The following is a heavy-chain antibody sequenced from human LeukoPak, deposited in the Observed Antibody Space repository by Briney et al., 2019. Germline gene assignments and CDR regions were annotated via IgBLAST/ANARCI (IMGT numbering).Heavy chain of an antibody. CDR3: ARCNDFWSGYCPYFDY. V-gene: IGHV1-8*03. J-gene: IGHJ4*02. CDR1: GYTFTSYD. CDR2: MNPNSGNT. Sequence: GASVKVPCKASGYTFTSYDINWVRQATGQGLEWMGWMNPNSGNTGYAQKFQGRVTITRNTSISTAYMELSSLRSEDTAVYYCARCNDFWSGYCPYFDYWGQGTLVTVSS. D-gene: IGHD3-3*01.